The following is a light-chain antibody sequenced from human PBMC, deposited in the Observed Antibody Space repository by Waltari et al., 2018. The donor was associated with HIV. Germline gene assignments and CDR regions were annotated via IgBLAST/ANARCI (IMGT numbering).Light chain of an antibody. CDR1: RSDIGDYNY. CDR3: CSYTSGSTHV. V-gene: IGLV2-14*03. Sequence: QSALTQPASLSGSPGQSITISCSGFRSDIGDYNYVSWYQQYQGKVPKLIIYDVKYRPSGVSNRFSGSKSDSAAFLNISGLQTEDEAVDHCCSYTSGSTHVFGTGTEVTVL. CDR2: DVK. J-gene: IGLJ1*01.